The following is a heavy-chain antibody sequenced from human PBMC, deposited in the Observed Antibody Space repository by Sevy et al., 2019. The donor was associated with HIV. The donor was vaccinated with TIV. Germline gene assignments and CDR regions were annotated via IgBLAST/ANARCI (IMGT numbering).Heavy chain of an antibody. CDR1: GFTFSSYS. CDR3: ARMGGLTDKGMDV. J-gene: IGHJ6*02. Sequence: GGSPRLSCAASGFTFSSYSMNWVRQAPGKGLEWVSSISTINNYIYYADSMKGRFTISSDNAKNSLFLQMNSLRAEDTAVYYCARMGGLTDKGMDVWGQGTTVTVSS. D-gene: IGHD6-25*01. V-gene: IGHV3-21*01. CDR2: ISTINNYI.